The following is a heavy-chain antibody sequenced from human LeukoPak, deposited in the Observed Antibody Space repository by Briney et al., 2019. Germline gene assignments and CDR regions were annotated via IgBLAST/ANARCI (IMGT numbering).Heavy chain of an antibody. J-gene: IGHJ4*02. D-gene: IGHD1-26*01. CDR3: ARDVWAAVDY. Sequence: QTLTLTCAISGDSVSSNNAAWHWIRQSPSGGLEWLGWTCYRAKWDNDYAVSVNSRRTNYQDTSKNQIYRLLNSVTPEDTAVYCCARDVWAAVDYWGQGTLVTVSS. CDR1: GDSVSSNNAA. CDR2: TCYRAKWDN. V-gene: IGHV6-1*01.